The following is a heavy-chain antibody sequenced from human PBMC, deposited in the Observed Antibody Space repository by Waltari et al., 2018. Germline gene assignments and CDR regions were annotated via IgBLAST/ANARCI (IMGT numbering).Heavy chain of an antibody. V-gene: IGHV3-48*04. CDR3: ARESGWPDY. CDR1: GFTFSDDN. D-gene: IGHD6-19*01. CDR2: FGSCSPTI. Sequence: EVQLVESGGGLVQPGGSLRLSCAASGFTFSDDNMNWVRQAPGKGREWISYFGSCSPTIYYTESVQGRFTIARDNAKNSLYLQMNSLRAEDTAVYYCARESGWPDYWGQGTLVTVSS. J-gene: IGHJ4*02.